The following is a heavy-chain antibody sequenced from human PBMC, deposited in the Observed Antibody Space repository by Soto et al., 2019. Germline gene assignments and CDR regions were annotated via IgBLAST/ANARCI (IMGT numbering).Heavy chain of an antibody. J-gene: IGHJ6*02. Sequence: GASVKVSCKASGYTFTSYDINWVRQATGQGLEWMGWMNPNSGNTGYAQKFQGRVTMTRNTSISTAYMELSSLRSEDTAVYYSARGFNWNTGSYXGMDVWGQGTTVTVSS. CDR1: GYTFTSYD. CDR3: ARGFNWNTGSYXGMDV. V-gene: IGHV1-8*01. D-gene: IGHD1-20*01. CDR2: MNPNSGNT.